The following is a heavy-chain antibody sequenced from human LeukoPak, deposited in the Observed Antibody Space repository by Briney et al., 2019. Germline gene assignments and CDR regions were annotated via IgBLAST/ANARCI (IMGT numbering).Heavy chain of an antibody. CDR1: GFTFSDYT. J-gene: IGHJ5*02. CDR2: ITANARSK. CDR3: ARDLGQYYDTSDNWFDP. D-gene: IGHD3-22*01. V-gene: IGHV3-64*02. Sequence: GGSLRLSCAGSGFTFSDYTMHWVRQGPGKGLEYVSAITANARSKYHADSVRGRFTISRDNSKDTLYLQMGSLRPEDTAVYYCARDLGQYYDTSDNWFDPWGQGTLVTVSS.